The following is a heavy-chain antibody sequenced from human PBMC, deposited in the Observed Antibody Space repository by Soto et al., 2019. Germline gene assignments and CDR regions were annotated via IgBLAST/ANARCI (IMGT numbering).Heavy chain of an antibody. CDR1: GFTFDNCG. Sequence: EVQLVESGGGLVQPGRSLRLSCAASGFTFDNCGMHWVRQAPGKGLEWVAGISWDSSTIGYADSVKGRFIISRDDAKNTLYLQMDSLPGEDTALYYCVQGRYPTMATPLDHWGQGTQVIVSS. D-gene: IGHD2-15*01. V-gene: IGHV3-9*01. CDR3: VQGRYPTMATPLDH. J-gene: IGHJ4*02. CDR2: ISWDSSTI.